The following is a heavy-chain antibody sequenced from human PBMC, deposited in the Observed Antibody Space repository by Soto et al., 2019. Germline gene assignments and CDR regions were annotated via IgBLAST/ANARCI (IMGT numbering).Heavy chain of an antibody. V-gene: IGHV4-38-2*01. CDR2: IYHSGST. D-gene: IGHD6-13*01. CDR1: GYSISSGYY. CDR3: ARVIAARERNFDY. Sequence: SETLSLTFVVSGYSISSGYYWGWIRQPPGKGLEWIGSIYHSGSTYYNPSLKCRVTISVDTSKNQLSLKLSSVTAADTAVYYCARVIAARERNFDYWGQGTLVTVSS. J-gene: IGHJ4*02.